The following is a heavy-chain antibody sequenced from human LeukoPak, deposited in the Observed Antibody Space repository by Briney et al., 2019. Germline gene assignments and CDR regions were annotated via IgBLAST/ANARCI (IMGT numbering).Heavy chain of an antibody. CDR1: GGSISSGGYY. Sequence: PSETLSLTCTVSGGSISSGGYYWSWIRQHPGKGLEWIGYIYYSGSTYYNPSLKSRVTISVDTSKDQFSLKLSSVTAADTAVYYCARDGRYCSSTSCYFYYYGMDVWGQGTTVTVSS. CDR2: IYYSGST. CDR3: ARDGRYCSSTSCYFYYYGMDV. J-gene: IGHJ6*02. D-gene: IGHD2-2*01. V-gene: IGHV4-31*03.